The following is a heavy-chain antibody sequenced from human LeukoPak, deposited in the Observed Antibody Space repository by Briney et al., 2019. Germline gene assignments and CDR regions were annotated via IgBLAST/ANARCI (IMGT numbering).Heavy chain of an antibody. V-gene: IGHV1-18*04. J-gene: IGHJ4*02. CDR2: ISAYNGNT. CDR1: GYTSTGYY. Sequence: ASVKVSCKASGYTSTGYYMHWVRQAPGQGLEWMGWISAYNGNTNYAQKLQGRVTMTTDTSTSTAYMELRSLRSDDTAVYYCARDRVEYSYGFGNYWGQGTLVTVSS. CDR3: ARDRVEYSYGFGNY. D-gene: IGHD5-18*01.